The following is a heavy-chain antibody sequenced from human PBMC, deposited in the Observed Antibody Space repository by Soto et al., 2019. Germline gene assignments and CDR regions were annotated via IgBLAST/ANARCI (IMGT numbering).Heavy chain of an antibody. CDR1: GFTFSSYG. CDR2: IWYDGSNK. Sequence: GGSLRLSCAASGFTFSSYGMHWVRQAPGKGLEWVAVIWYDGSNKYYAESVKGRFTISRDNSKNTLYLQMNSLRAEDTAVYYCARDFVVVTAIFHYYYYGMDVWGQGTTVTVSS. CDR3: ARDFVVVTAIFHYYYYGMDV. D-gene: IGHD2-21*02. V-gene: IGHV3-33*01. J-gene: IGHJ6*02.